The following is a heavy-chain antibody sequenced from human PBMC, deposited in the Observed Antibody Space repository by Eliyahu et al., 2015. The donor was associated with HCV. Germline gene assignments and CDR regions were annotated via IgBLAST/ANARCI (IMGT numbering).Heavy chain of an antibody. CDR2: VCYGVST. Sequence: QMQLRESGPGLVKPSETLSLTYTVSGGSISSPRHCWGWIRQSPGPRLEWIGGVCYGVSTHYNPSLRSRVTMSIDTSKSQFSLRVTSVTAADTAVYFCARRWTEGGEFDFWGQGARVTVSS. J-gene: IGHJ4*02. CDR1: GGSISSPRHC. V-gene: IGHV4-39*01. CDR3: ARRWTEGGEFDF. D-gene: IGHD3-16*01.